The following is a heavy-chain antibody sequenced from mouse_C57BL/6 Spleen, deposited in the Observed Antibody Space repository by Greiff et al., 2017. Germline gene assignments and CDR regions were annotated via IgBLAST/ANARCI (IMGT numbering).Heavy chain of an antibody. D-gene: IGHD3-3*01. V-gene: IGHV1-61*01. J-gene: IGHJ4*01. Sequence: QVQLQQPGAELVRPGSSVKLSCKASGYTFTSYWMDWVKQRPGQGLEWIGNIYPSDSETHYNQKFKDKATLTVDKSSSTAYMQLSSLTSEDSAVYYCARGTGSYYYAMDYWGQGTSVTVSS. CDR1: GYTFTSYW. CDR2: IYPSDSET. CDR3: ARGTGSYYYAMDY.